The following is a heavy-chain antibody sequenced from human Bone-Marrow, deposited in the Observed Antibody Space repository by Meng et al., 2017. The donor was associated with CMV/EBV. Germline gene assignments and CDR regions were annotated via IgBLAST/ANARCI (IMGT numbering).Heavy chain of an antibody. Sequence: ASVKVSCKASGYTFTSYYMHWVRQAPGQGLEWMGIINPSGGSTSYAQKLQGRVTMTRDTSTSTVYMELSSLRSEDTAVYYCARGRYGGAYYYYGMDVWVKGTTVTVSS. D-gene: IGHD4-23*01. CDR1: GYTFTSYY. CDR3: ARGRYGGAYYYYGMDV. V-gene: IGHV1-46*01. J-gene: IGHJ6*04. CDR2: INPSGGST.